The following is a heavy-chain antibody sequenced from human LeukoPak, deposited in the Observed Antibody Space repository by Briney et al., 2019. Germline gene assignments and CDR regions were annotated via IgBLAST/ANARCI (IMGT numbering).Heavy chain of an antibody. CDR3: ATTVIAAAGRDWFDP. V-gene: IGHV1-58*01. Sequence: ASVKVSCKASGFTFTSSAVQWVRQARGQRLEWIGWIVVGSGNTNYAQKFQERVTITRDMSTSTAYMELSSLRSEDTAVYYCATTVIAAAGRDWFDPWGQGTLVTVSS. CDR1: GFTFTSSA. D-gene: IGHD6-13*01. J-gene: IGHJ5*02. CDR2: IVVGSGNT.